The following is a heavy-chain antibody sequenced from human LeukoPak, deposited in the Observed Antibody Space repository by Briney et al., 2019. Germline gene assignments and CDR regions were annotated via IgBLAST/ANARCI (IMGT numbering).Heavy chain of an antibody. J-gene: IGHJ6*03. CDR3: ARAPMVRGVIRYYYYYYMDV. V-gene: IGHV4-39*07. Sequence: SETLSLTCTVSGGSISSSSYYWGWIRQPPGKGLEWIGSIYYSGSTYYNPSLKSRVTISVDTSKNQFSLKLSSVTAADTAVYYCARAPMVRGVIRYYYYYYMDVWGKGTTVTVSS. D-gene: IGHD3-10*01. CDR1: GGSISSSSYY. CDR2: IYYSGST.